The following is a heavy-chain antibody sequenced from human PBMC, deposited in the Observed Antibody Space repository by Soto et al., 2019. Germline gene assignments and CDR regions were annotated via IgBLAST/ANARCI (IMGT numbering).Heavy chain of an antibody. CDR2: IIPIFGTA. D-gene: IGHD3-9*01. V-gene: IGHV1-69*01. Sequence: QVQLVQSGAEVKKPGSSVKVSCKASGGTFSSYAISWVRQAPGQGLEWMGGIIPIFGTANYAQKFQGRVTITADESTSTAYMELSSLRSDDTAIYYCARDRHDILPGYSFDYCGQGTLVTVSS. CDR1: GGTFSSYA. J-gene: IGHJ4*02. CDR3: ARDRHDILPGYSFDY.